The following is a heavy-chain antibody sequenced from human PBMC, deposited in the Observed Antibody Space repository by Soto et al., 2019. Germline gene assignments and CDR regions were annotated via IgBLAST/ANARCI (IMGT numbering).Heavy chain of an antibody. Sequence: QVQPVESGGGLVKPGGSLRLSCAASGFIFSDFYMSWIRQAPGKGLEWVSYISNTGNTIFYADSVKGRFTISRDNAKNSLYLQMNSLRAEDTTIYYCARVTTHLKNWGQGTLVTVSS. V-gene: IGHV3-11*01. CDR3: ARVTTHLKN. CDR2: ISNTGNTI. CDR1: GFIFSDFY. J-gene: IGHJ4*02.